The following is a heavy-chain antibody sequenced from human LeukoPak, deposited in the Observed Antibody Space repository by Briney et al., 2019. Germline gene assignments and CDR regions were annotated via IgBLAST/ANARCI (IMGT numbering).Heavy chain of an antibody. CDR3: ASDPRQYSSSWYGGY. Sequence: ASVRVSCKASGGTFSSYAISWVRQAPGQGVEWMGGIIPIFGTANYAQKFQGRVTITTDESTSTAYMELSSLRSEDTAVYYCASDPRQYSSSWYGGYWGQGTLVTVSS. V-gene: IGHV1-69*05. CDR1: GGTFSSYA. D-gene: IGHD6-13*01. J-gene: IGHJ4*02. CDR2: IIPIFGTA.